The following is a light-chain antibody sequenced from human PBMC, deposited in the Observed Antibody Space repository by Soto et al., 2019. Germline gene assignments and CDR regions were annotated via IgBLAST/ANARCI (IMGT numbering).Light chain of an antibody. J-gene: IGLJ3*02. Sequence: QSALTQPASVSGSPGQSITISCTGTSSDIGNFDYVSWYQQYPENAPKIVIFEVTKRPSGVSHRFSGSKSGNTASLTISGLQDEDEGDYHCSSYRSSSPHWVFGGGTKLTVL. V-gene: IGLV2-14*01. CDR2: EVT. CDR3: SSYRSSSPHWV. CDR1: SSDIGNFDY.